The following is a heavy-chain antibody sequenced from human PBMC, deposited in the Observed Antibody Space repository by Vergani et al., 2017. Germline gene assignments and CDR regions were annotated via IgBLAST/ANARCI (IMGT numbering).Heavy chain of an antibody. J-gene: IGHJ4*02. CDR1: GFTFSSYG. Sequence: QVQLVESGGGVVQPGRSLRLSCAASGFTFSSYGMHWVRQAPGKGLEWVAVISYDGSNKYYADSVKGRFTISRDNSKNTLYLQMNSLRAEDTAVYYCAKVSPYCTNGVCTPFDYWGQGTLVTVSS. CDR3: AKVSPYCTNGVCTPFDY. V-gene: IGHV3-30*18. CDR2: ISYDGSNK. D-gene: IGHD2-8*01.